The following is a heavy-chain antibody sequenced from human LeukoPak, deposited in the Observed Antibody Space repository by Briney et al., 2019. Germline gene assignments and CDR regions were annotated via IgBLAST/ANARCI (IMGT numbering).Heavy chain of an antibody. J-gene: IGHJ4*02. CDR1: GFILTNYN. Sequence: GGSLRLSCAASGFILTNYNMNWVRQAPGKGLEWLSYVSASGSIMYYADSVKGRFTISRDNAKNSVYLQMNSLRDEDTAIYYCTPFTYWGQGTLVSVSS. V-gene: IGHV3-48*02. CDR2: VSASGSIM. D-gene: IGHD2-15*01. CDR3: TPFTY.